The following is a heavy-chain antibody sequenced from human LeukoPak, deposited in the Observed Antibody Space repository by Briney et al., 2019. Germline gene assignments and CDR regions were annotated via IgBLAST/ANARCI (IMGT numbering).Heavy chain of an antibody. D-gene: IGHD3-22*01. CDR2: INPNSGGT. V-gene: IGHV1-2*02. Sequence: ASVKVSCKASGYTFTGYYMHWVRQAPGQGLEWMGWINPNSGGTNYAQKFQGRVTMTRDTSISTAYMELSRLRSDDTAVYYCARPRLTMMNPTDYWGQGTLLTVSS. J-gene: IGHJ4*02. CDR1: GYTFTGYY. CDR3: ARPRLTMMNPTDY.